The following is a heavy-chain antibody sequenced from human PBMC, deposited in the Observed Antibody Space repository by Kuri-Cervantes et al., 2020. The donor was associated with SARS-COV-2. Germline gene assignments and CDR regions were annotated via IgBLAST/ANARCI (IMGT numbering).Heavy chain of an antibody. CDR2: IRSKAYGGST. D-gene: IGHD3-3*01. CDR3: TRSPRITIFGVVDRFDY. CDR1: GFTFSSYW. V-gene: IGHV3-49*04. Sequence: GESLKISCAASGFTFSSYWMHRVRQAPGKGLEWVGFIRSKAYGGSTEYAASVKGRFTISRDDSKSITYLQMNSLKTEDTAVYYCTRSPRITIFGVVDRFDYWGQGTLVTVSS. J-gene: IGHJ4*02.